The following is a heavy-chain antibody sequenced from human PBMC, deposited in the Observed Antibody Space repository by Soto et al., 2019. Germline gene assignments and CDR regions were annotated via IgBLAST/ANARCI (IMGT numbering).Heavy chain of an antibody. V-gene: IGHV1-69*12. Sequence: QVQLVQSGAEVKKPGSSVTVSCRASGGTFSNYAINWVRQAPGQGLEWMAGIIPLFGTTNYAQKFQGRVTSPADESKSTAYMELTSLRSEDTAVFYCATSPYSYDTSGDLDYWGQGTLVTVSS. CDR1: GGTFSNYA. CDR2: IIPLFGTT. CDR3: ATSPYSYDTSGDLDY. D-gene: IGHD3-22*01. J-gene: IGHJ4*02.